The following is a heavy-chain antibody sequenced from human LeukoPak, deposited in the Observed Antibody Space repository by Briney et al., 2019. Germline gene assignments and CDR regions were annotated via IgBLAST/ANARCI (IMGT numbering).Heavy chain of an antibody. CDR1: GLIVSINY. V-gene: IGHV3-66*02. D-gene: IGHD2-2*01. Sequence: PGGSLRLSCAASGLIVSINYMSWLRQAPGKGLEWVSLIYSGGSTYYADSVKGRFTISRDNSKNTLYLQMNSLRGEDTAVYYCARDARYCSSTGCYSDYWGQGTLVTVSS. J-gene: IGHJ4*02. CDR3: ARDARYCSSTGCYSDY. CDR2: IYSGGST.